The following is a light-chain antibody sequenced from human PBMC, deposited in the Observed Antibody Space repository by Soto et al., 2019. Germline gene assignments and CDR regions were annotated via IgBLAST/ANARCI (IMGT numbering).Light chain of an antibody. CDR2: AAS. V-gene: IGKV1-9*01. CDR3: QQLNSYPIT. CDR1: QVISSY. J-gene: IGKJ5*01. Sequence: DIQFTQSPSFLSASVGDTVTITCRASQVISSYLAWYQQKPGKAPKLLIYAASTLQSGVPSRFSGSRSGTEFTLTISSLQPEDFATYYCQQLNSYPITFGQGTRLEIK.